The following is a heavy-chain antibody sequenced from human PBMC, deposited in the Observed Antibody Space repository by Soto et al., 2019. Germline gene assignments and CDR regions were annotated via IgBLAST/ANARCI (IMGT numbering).Heavy chain of an antibody. CDR1: EFTFTSYA. Sequence: GGSLRLSCAASEFTFTSYAMTWVRQAPGKGLEWVSSISGSGGSTYYADSVKGRFTISRDNSENTLYLQMNTLRAEDTAVYYCAKMSDGWYGAFHIWGQGTMVTVSS. V-gene: IGHV3-23*01. D-gene: IGHD6-19*01. CDR2: ISGSGGST. J-gene: IGHJ3*02. CDR3: AKMSDGWYGAFHI.